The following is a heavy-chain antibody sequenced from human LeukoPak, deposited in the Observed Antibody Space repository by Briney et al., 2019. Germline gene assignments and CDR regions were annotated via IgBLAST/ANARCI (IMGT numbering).Heavy chain of an antibody. D-gene: IGHD6-6*01. Sequence: SVNVSCKASGGTFSSYAISWLRQSPGQGREWMGRLIPILGIANYAQQFQGRVTITAHKSTSTAYMELSSLRSEDTAVYYCASTTGEAARHRYCDYGGQGTLVSVPS. CDR3: ASTTGEAARHRYCDY. CDR2: LIPILGIA. J-gene: IGHJ4*02. V-gene: IGHV1-69*04. CDR1: GGTFSSYA.